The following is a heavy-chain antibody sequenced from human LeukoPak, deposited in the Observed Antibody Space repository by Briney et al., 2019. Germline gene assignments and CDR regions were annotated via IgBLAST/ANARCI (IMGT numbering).Heavy chain of an antibody. D-gene: IGHD5-24*01. CDR3: AKVGRWLQLFDY. Sequence: GGSLRLSCAASGFTFSSYAMSWVRQAPGKGLEWVSAISGSGGSTYYADSVKGRFTISRDNSKNMLYLQMNSLRAEDTAVYYCAKVGRWLQLFDYWGQGTLVTVSS. CDR2: ISGSGGST. V-gene: IGHV3-23*01. J-gene: IGHJ4*02. CDR1: GFTFSSYA.